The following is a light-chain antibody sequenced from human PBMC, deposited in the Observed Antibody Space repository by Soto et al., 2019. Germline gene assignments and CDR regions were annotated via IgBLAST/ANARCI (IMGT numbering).Light chain of an antibody. J-gene: IGKJ2*01. CDR1: QIVSTN. V-gene: IGKV3-15*01. CDR2: GAS. Sequence: EIVMTQSPATLSVSPGERSTLACRASQIVSTNLAWYQQKPGQAPRLLMYGASTRATGIPARCSGSGSGTEFTLTISSLQSEDVAVYYCQQYHNWPPYTFGQGTKLEIK. CDR3: QQYHNWPPYT.